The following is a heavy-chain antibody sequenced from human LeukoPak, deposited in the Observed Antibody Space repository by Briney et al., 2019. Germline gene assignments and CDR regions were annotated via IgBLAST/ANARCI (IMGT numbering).Heavy chain of an antibody. CDR2: VYYSGST. CDR1: GGSISNYY. V-gene: IGHV4-59*01. D-gene: IGHD6-13*01. J-gene: IGHJ6*03. Sequence: PSETLSLTCTVSGGSISNYYWSWIRQPPGKGLEWIGYVYYSGSTNYNPSLKSRVTISVDTSKNQFSLKLSSVTAADTAVYYCARVSRADSSSWYGDYYYYMDVWGSGTTVTVSS. CDR3: ARVSRADSSSWYGDYYYYMDV.